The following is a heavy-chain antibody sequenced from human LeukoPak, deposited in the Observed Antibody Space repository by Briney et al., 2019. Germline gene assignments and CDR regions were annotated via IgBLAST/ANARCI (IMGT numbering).Heavy chain of an antibody. D-gene: IGHD3-3*01. V-gene: IGHV1-24*01. Sequence: ASVKVSCKVSGYTLTELSMHWVRQAPGKGLEWMGGFDPEDGETIYAQKFQGRVTMTEDTSTDTAYMELSSLRSEDTAVYYCATHGCDFWSGYYVPPGFDYWGQGTLVTVSS. CDR2: FDPEDGET. CDR1: GYTLTELS. CDR3: ATHGCDFWSGYYVPPGFDY. J-gene: IGHJ4*02.